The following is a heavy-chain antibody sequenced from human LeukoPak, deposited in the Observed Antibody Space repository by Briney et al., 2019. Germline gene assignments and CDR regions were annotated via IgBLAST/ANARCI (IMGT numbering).Heavy chain of an antibody. Sequence: SIXXXYWSWIRQXPGKGLEWIGEINHSGSTNYNPSLKSRVTISVDTSKNQFSLKLSSVTAADTAVYYCARAGSGAYQDYWGQGTLVTVSS. CDR3: ARAGSGAYQDY. CDR1: SIXXXY. CDR2: INHSGST. D-gene: IGHD6-19*01. J-gene: IGHJ4*02. V-gene: IGHV4-34*01.